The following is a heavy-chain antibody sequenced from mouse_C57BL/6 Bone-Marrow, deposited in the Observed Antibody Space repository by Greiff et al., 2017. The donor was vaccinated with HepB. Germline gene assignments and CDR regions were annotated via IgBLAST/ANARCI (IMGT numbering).Heavy chain of an antibody. CDR2: IWRGGST. CDR1: GFSLTSYG. Sequence: VQLQQSGPGLVQPSQSLSITCTVSGFSLTSYGVHWVRQSPGKGLEWLGVIWRGGSTDYNAAFMSRLSITKDNSKSQVFFKMNSLQADDTAIYYCAKNYGYYPYYAMDYWGKGTSVTVSS. CDR3: AKNYGYYPYYAMDY. V-gene: IGHV2-5*01. J-gene: IGHJ4*01. D-gene: IGHD2-3*01.